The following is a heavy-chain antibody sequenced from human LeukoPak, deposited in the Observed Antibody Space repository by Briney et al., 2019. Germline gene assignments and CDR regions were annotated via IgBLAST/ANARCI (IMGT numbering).Heavy chain of an antibody. CDR3: ARGWLAPYFDWILSIHYYFDY. CDR2: IYHSGST. CDR1: GGSISSGGYS. V-gene: IGHV4-30-2*01. J-gene: IGHJ4*02. Sequence: SETLSLTCAVSGGSISSGGYSWSWIRQPPGRGLEWIGYIYHSGSTYYNPSLKSRVTISVDTSKNQFSLKLSSVTAADTAVYYCARGWLAPYFDWILSIHYYFDYWGQGTLVTVSS. D-gene: IGHD3-9*01.